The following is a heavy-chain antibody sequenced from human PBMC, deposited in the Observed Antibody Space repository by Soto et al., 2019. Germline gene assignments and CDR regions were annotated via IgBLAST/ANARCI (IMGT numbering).Heavy chain of an antibody. Sequence: PGRSLRLSCAASGFTFDDYAMHWVRQAPGKGLEWVSGISWNSGSIGYADSVKGRFTISRDNAKNSLYLQMNSLRAEDTALYYCSKDNRAAYDILTGPFDYCGEGTLVTVSS. CDR2: ISWNSGSI. D-gene: IGHD3-9*01. CDR3: SKDNRAAYDILTGPFDY. J-gene: IGHJ4*02. CDR1: GFTFDDYA. V-gene: IGHV3-9*01.